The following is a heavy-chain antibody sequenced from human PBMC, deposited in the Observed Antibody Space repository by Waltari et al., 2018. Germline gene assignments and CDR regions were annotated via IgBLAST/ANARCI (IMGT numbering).Heavy chain of an antibody. D-gene: IGHD2-2*01. J-gene: IGHJ6*02. CDR1: GFTFSSYS. Sequence: EVQLVESGGGLVKPGGSLRLSCAASGFTFSSYSMNWVRQAPGKGLEWVSSISSSSYIYYADSVKGRFTSSRDNAKNSLYLQMNSLRAEDTAVYYCARDRSRCSSTSCPYLNYYYYGMDVWGQGTTVTVSS. V-gene: IGHV3-21*01. CDR3: ARDRSRCSSTSCPYLNYYYYGMDV. CDR2: ISSSSYI.